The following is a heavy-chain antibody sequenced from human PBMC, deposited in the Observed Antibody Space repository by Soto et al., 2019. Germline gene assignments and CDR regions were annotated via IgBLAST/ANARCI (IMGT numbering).Heavy chain of an antibody. CDR2: MYPDDSDT. J-gene: IGHJ6*02. D-gene: IGHD1-7*01. CDR3: TRRALTGTYMDL. Sequence: GESLQISCEGSGYSFPSYWIAWVRQMPGKGLEWIGFMYPDDSDTTYSPSFHGQVTISADKSISTAYLQWSSLKASDSAMYYCTRRALTGTYMDLWGQGTTVTVSS. CDR1: GYSFPSYW. V-gene: IGHV5-51*01.